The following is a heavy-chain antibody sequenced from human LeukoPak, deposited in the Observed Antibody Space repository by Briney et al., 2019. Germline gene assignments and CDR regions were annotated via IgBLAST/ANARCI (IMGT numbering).Heavy chain of an antibody. V-gene: IGHV3-23*01. CDR3: AKGVSYYYDSSGYPGY. CDR1: GFTFSSSA. Sequence: SGGSVRLSCAASGFTFSSSAMSWVRQAPGKGLEWVSGISGSGGSTYYADSVEGRFTISRDNSKNTPYLQMNSLRAEDTAVYYCAKGVSYYYDSSGYPGYWGQGTLVTVSS. CDR2: ISGSGGST. J-gene: IGHJ4*02. D-gene: IGHD3-22*01.